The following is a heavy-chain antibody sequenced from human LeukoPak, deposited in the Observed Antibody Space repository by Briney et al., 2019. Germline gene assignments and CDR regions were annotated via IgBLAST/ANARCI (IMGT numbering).Heavy chain of an antibody. Sequence: GRSLRLSCAASGFTFSSYAMHWVRQAPGKGLEWVAVISYDGSNKYYADSVKGRFTISRDNAKNSLYLQMNSLRAEDTAVYYCARSGYRGYYYMDVWGKGTTVTVSS. D-gene: IGHD3-3*01. V-gene: IGHV3-30-3*01. J-gene: IGHJ6*03. CDR3: ARSGYRGYYYMDV. CDR2: ISYDGSNK. CDR1: GFTFSSYA.